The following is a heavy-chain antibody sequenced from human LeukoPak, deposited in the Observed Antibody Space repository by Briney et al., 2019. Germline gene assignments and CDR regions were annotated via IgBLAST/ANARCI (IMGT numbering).Heavy chain of an antibody. CDR3: ARDLKFGY. CDR1: GFSLSIYW. V-gene: IGHV3-7*01. J-gene: IGHJ4*02. CDR2: IKEDGTER. Sequence: GGSLRLSCVASGFSLSIYWMGWVRQAPGKGLEWVANIKEDGTERYYVDSVKGRFTISRDNAKNSLYLQMNSLRDEDTAVYYCARDLKFGYWGQGTLVTVSS.